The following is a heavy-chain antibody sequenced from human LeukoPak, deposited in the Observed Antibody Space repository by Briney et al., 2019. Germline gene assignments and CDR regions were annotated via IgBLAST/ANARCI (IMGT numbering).Heavy chain of an antibody. CDR3: AREGIAAAVLFWFDP. CDR1: GGSISSYY. J-gene: IGHJ5*02. V-gene: IGHV4-4*07. CDR2: IYTSGST. D-gene: IGHD6-13*01. Sequence: PSETLSLTCTVSGGSISSYYWSWIRQPAGKGLEWIGRIYTSGSTNYNPSLKSRVTMSVDTSKNQFSLKLSSVTAADTAVYYCAREGIAAAVLFWFDPSGQGTLVTVSS.